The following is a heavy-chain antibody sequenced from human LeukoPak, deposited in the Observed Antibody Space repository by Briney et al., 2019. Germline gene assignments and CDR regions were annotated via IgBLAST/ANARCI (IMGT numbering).Heavy chain of an antibody. Sequence: PGGSLRLSCAASGFTFSSSAMSWVRQAPGKGLEWGSTISGSSGSTYYADSVKGRFTISRDNSKNTLYLRMNSLRAEDTAVYYCAKARLVVSSPSDAFDIWGQGTMVTASS. CDR3: AKARLVVSSPSDAFDI. D-gene: IGHD3-22*01. CDR2: ISGSSGST. CDR1: GFTFSSSA. J-gene: IGHJ3*02. V-gene: IGHV3-23*01.